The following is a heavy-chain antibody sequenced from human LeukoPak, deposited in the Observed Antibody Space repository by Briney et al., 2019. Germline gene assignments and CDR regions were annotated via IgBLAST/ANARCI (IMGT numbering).Heavy chain of an antibody. J-gene: IGHJ5*02. CDR3: ARESYGSGSENNWFDP. CDR1: GYTFTSYD. Sequence: GASVKVSCKASGYTFTSYDINWVRQATGQGLEWMGWINPNSGGTNYAQKFQGRVTMTRDTSISTAYMELSRLRSDDTAVYYCARESYGSGSENNWFDPWGQGTLVTVSS. CDR2: INPNSGGT. V-gene: IGHV1-2*02. D-gene: IGHD3-10*01.